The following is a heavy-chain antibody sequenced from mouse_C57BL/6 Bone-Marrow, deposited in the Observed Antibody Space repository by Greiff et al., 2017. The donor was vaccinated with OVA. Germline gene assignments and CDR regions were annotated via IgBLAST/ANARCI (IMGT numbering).Heavy chain of an antibody. CDR1: GYSFTGYY. V-gene: IGHV1-42*01. CDR3: ARWVMDY. CDR2: INPSTGGT. J-gene: IGHJ4*01. Sequence: EVQLQQSGPELVKPGASVKISCKASGYSFTGYYMNWVKQSPEKSLEWIGEINPSTGGTTYNQKFKAKATLTVVKSSSTAYMQLKSLTSEDSAVYYCARWVMDYWGQGTSVTVSS.